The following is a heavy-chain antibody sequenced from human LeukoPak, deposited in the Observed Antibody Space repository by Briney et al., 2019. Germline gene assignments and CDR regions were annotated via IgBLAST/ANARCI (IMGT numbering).Heavy chain of an antibody. CDR1: GFIFSRYG. CDR3: AKGPEYQLLYYYYMDV. J-gene: IGHJ6*03. V-gene: IGHV3-30*02. Sequence: PGGSLRLSCAASGFIFSRYGMHWVRQAPGKGLEWVAFIRYDGSNKYYADSVKGRFTISRDNSKDTLYLQMNSLRAEDMAVYYCAKGPEYQLLYYYYMDVWGKGTTVTVSS. CDR2: IRYDGSNK. D-gene: IGHD2-2*01.